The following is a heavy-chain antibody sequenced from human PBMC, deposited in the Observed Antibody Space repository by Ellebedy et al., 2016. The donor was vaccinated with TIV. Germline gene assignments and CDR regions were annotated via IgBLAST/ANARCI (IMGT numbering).Heavy chain of an antibody. J-gene: IGHJ3*02. V-gene: IGHV4-34*01. CDR2: INHSGST. D-gene: IGHD3-22*01. CDR1: GGSFSGYY. Sequence: SETLSLXXAVYGGSFSGYYWSWIRQPPGKGLEWIGEINHSGSTNYNPSLKSRVTISVDTSKNQFSLKLSSVTAADTAVYYCARASYYYDSSGYYGPAFDIWGQGTMVTVSS. CDR3: ARASYYYDSSGYYGPAFDI.